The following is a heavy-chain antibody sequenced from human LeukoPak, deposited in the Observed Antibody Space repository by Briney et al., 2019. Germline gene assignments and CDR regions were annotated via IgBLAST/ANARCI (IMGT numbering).Heavy chain of an antibody. CDR3: ARAGYYYDSKRKFDP. CDR1: GYTFTGYY. CDR2: INPNSGGA. D-gene: IGHD3-22*01. V-gene: IGHV1-2*02. Sequence: GASVKVSCKASGYTFTGYYMHWVRQAPGQGLEWMGWINPNSGGANYAQKFQGRVAMARDTSISTAYMELSRLRSDDTAVYYCARAGYYYDSKRKFDPWGQGTLVTVSS. J-gene: IGHJ5*02.